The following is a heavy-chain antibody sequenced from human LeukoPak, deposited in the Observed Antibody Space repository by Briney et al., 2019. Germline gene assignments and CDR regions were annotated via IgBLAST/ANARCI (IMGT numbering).Heavy chain of an antibody. CDR2: LFDSGNT. V-gene: IGHV4-39*07. Sequence: SETLSLTCIVSGGSISSRSYYWDWIRQPPGKGLEWIGNLFDSGNTHYNPSLRSRVTMSIDTSQNQFSLKLGSVTAADTAMYYCARIGIAVDGTYDYMDMWGQGTAVSVSS. D-gene: IGHD6-19*01. CDR3: ARIGIAVDGTYDYMDM. J-gene: IGHJ6*02. CDR1: GGSISSRSYY.